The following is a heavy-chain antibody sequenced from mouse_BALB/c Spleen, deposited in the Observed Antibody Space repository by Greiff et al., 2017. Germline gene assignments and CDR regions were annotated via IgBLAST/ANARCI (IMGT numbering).Heavy chain of an antibody. V-gene: IGHV1-15*01. J-gene: IGHJ4*01. D-gene: IGHD2-4*01. Sequence: QVQLKESGAELVRPGASVTLSCKASGYTFTDYEMHWVKQTPVHGLEWIGAIDPETGGTAYNQKFKGKATLTADKSSSTAYMELRSLTSEDTAVYYCAPYDYDGAMDYWGQGTSVTVSS. CDR2: IDPETGGT. CDR3: APYDYDGAMDY. CDR1: GYTFTDYE.